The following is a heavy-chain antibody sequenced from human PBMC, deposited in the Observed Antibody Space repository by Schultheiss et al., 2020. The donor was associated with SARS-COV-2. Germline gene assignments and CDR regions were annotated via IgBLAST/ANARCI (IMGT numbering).Heavy chain of an antibody. D-gene: IGHD3-10*01. Sequence: GESLKISCAASGFTFSSYAMSWVRQAPGKGLEWVSAISGSGGSTYYADSVKGRFTISRDNSKNTLYLQMNSLRAEDTAVYYCARVGVIMVRGVIITHWYFDLWGRGTLVTVSS. CDR2: ISGSGGST. J-gene: IGHJ2*01. CDR1: GFTFSSYA. CDR3: ARVGVIMVRGVIITHWYFDL. V-gene: IGHV3-23*01.